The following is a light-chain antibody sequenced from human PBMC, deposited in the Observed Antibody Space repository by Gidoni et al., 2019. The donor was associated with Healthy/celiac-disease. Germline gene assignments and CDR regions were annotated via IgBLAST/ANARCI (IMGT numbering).Light chain of an antibody. CDR1: QSVSSSY. CDR3: PQYESSPPVT. CDR2: GAS. V-gene: IGKV3-20*01. Sequence: IVLTQSPGTLSVSPGERATLSCRASQSVSSSYLAWYQQKPGQAPRLLLYGASSRATGLPDTFSGSGSGTGFPLTISRLGPEDFSVYYCPQYESSPPVTFGQGTRLEIK. J-gene: IGKJ5*01.